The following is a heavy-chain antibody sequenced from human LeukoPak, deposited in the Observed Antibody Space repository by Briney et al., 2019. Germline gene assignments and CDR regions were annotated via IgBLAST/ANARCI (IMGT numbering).Heavy chain of an antibody. Sequence: ASVKVSCKASVYTLTNSYMHWVRRAPGQGLEWMGIINPSGGSTRYAQKFLGRVTMTRDTSTSTVYMELSSLRSEDTAVYYCARDGSNYAFDYWGQGTLVTVSS. D-gene: IGHD3-10*01. CDR2: INPSGGST. CDR3: ARDGSNYAFDY. J-gene: IGHJ4*02. CDR1: VYTLTNSY. V-gene: IGHV1-46*01.